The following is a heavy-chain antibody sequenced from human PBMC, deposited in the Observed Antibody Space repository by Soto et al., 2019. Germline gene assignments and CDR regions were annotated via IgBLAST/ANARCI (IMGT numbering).Heavy chain of an antibody. CDR1: GFTFSSYA. Sequence: EVQLLESGGGLVQPGGSLRLSCAASGFTFSSYAMSWVRQAPGKGLEWVSAISGSGGSTYYAHSVKGRFTISRDNSKNTLYLHMNSVSSGDLALYYCPNPCGVGSSGLLERWGQGTLV. CDR2: ISGSGGST. D-gene: IGHD6-19*01. CDR3: PNPCGVGSSGLLER. J-gene: IGHJ4*02. V-gene: IGHV3-23*01.